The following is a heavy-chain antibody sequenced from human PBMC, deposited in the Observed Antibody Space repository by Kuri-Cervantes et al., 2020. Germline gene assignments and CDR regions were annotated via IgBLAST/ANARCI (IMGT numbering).Heavy chain of an antibody. J-gene: IGHJ4*02. Sequence: GESLKISCAASGFTFSSYAMYWVRQAPGKGLEWVAIMSYDGSNKYYADSVKGRFTISRDNSKNTLYLQMNSLRAEDTAVYYCARDRRITAAADYYFDYWGQGTLVTVSS. CDR3: ARDRRITAAADYYFDY. CDR1: GFTFSSYA. CDR2: MSYDGSNK. V-gene: IGHV3-30-3*01. D-gene: IGHD6-13*01.